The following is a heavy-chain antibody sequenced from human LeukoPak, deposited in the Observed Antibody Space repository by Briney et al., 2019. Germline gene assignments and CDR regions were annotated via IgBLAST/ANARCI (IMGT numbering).Heavy chain of an antibody. Sequence: SETLSLTCAVYGGSFSGYYWSWIRQPPGKGLEWIGEINHSGSTNYNPSLKSRVTISVDTSKNQFSLKLSSVTAADTAVYYCNGNGSGSYYKGDYFDYWGQGTLVTVSS. CDR2: INHSGST. D-gene: IGHD3-10*01. J-gene: IGHJ4*02. V-gene: IGHV4-34*01. CDR1: GGSFSGYY. CDR3: NGNGSGSYYKGDYFDY.